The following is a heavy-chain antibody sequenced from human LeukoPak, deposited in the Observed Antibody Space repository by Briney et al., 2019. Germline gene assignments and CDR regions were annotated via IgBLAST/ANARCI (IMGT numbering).Heavy chain of an antibody. J-gene: IGHJ4*02. CDR2: ISGSAGTT. CDR1: GLTFSTFA. Sequence: GGSLRLSCAASGLTFSTFAMSWVRQAPGKGLEWVSAISGSAGTTYYADSVKGRFTISRDNSKNTLYLQMNSLRAEDTAVYYCAKVQLTSVVITTPFDYWGQGTLVTVSS. CDR3: AKVQLTSVVITTPFDY. V-gene: IGHV3-23*01. D-gene: IGHD3-22*01.